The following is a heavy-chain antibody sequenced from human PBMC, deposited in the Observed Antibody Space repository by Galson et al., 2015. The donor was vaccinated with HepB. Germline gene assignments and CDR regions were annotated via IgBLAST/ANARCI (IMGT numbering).Heavy chain of an antibody. CDR3: ARPRVEVTDVWDRAIET. CDR1: GFIFSRYA. D-gene: IGHD1-26*01. CDR2: ISYEGSNK. J-gene: IGHJ3*02. V-gene: IGHV3-30-3*01. Sequence: SLRLSCAASGFIFSRYAMHWVRQAPGKGLEWVAGISYEGSNKFYADSVKGRFTISRDNSKSTLYLQMNNLRADDTAVYYCARPRVEVTDVWDRAIETWRRGTMVTVSS.